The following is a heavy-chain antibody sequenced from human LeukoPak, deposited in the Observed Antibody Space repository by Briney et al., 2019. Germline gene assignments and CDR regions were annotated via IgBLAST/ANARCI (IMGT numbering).Heavy chain of an antibody. CDR3: AELGITMIGGV. CDR1: GFTFSSYW. Sequence: PGGSLRLSCAASGFTFSSYWMSWVRQAPGKGLEWVANIKQDGSEKYFVDSVKGRFTISRDNAKNSLYLQMNSLRAEDTAVYYCAELGITMIGGVWGKGTTVTISS. D-gene: IGHD3-10*02. V-gene: IGHV3-7*01. CDR2: IKQDGSEK. J-gene: IGHJ6*04.